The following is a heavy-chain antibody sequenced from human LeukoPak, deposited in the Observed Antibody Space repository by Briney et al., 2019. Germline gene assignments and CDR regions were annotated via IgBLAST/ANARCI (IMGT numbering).Heavy chain of an antibody. Sequence: SVKVSCKASGGTLSSYAISWVRQAPGQGLEWMGGIIPIFGTANYAQKFQGRVTITTDESTSTAYMELSSLRSEDTAVYYCARAGGRTPYSSAPLYYFDYWGQGTLVTVSS. CDR1: GGTLSSYA. V-gene: IGHV1-69*05. CDR3: ARAGGRTPYSSAPLYYFDY. J-gene: IGHJ4*02. CDR2: IIPIFGTA. D-gene: IGHD6-25*01.